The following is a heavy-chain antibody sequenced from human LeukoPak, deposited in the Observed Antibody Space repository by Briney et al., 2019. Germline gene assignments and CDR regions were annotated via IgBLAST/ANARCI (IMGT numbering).Heavy chain of an antibody. D-gene: IGHD3-10*01. CDR1: GFTFSSYS. CDR2: ISSSSSYI. J-gene: IGHJ3*02. CDR3: ARETSFTMVRGVITNDAFDI. V-gene: IGHV3-21*01. Sequence: GGSLRLSCAASGFTFSSYSMNWVRQAPGKGLEWVSSISSSSSYIYYADSVKGRFTISRDNAKNSLYLQMNSQRAEDTAVYYCARETSFTMVRGVITNDAFDIWGQGTMVTVSS.